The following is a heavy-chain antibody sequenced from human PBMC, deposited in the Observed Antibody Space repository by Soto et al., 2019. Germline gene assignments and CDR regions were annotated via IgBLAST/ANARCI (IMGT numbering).Heavy chain of an antibody. J-gene: IGHJ4*02. V-gene: IGHV1-18*01. CDR1: GYNFINYG. CDR2: IRVHKGNT. CDR3: VRDLDGSGSYYTDY. D-gene: IGHD3-10*01. Sequence: QVHLVQSGVEVKKPGASVKVSCKASGYNFINYGITWVRQAPGQGLEWMGWIRVHKGNTNYAQKFQGRVTMGTDTSTSTAYRELRSLRPDDTAVYYCVRDLDGSGSYYTDYWGPGTLVIVS.